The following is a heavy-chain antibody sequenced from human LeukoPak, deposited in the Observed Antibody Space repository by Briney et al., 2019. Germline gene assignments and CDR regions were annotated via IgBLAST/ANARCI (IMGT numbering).Heavy chain of an antibody. V-gene: IGHV1-2*02. Sequence: GASVKASCKASGYTFTGYYVHWVRQAPGQGLEWMGWINPNSGGTNYAQKFQGRVTMTRDTSISTAYMELSRLRSDDTAVYYCARGGPSRGGYSSSWYGYWGQGTLVTVSS. J-gene: IGHJ4*02. CDR2: INPNSGGT. CDR3: ARGGPSRGGYSSSWYGY. D-gene: IGHD6-13*01. CDR1: GYTFTGYY.